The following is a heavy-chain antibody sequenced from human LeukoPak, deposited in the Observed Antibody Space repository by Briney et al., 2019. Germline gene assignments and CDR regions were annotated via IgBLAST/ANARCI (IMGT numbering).Heavy chain of an antibody. Sequence: ASVKVSCKASGYTFTRRFLQWVRQAPGQGLEWMGIIDPNGGSTNYAQRFQGRLTMTRDTSTTTVYMELSSLRSEDTAVYYCASWAGETKNGLWSGPFDYWGPGTLVTVSS. V-gene: IGHV1-46*01. CDR2: IDPNGGST. CDR3: ASWAGETKNGLWSGPFDY. J-gene: IGHJ4*02. CDR1: GYTFTRRF. D-gene: IGHD3-3*01.